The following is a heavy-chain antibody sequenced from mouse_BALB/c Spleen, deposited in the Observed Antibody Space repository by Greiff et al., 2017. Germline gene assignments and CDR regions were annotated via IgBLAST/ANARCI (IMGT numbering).Heavy chain of an antibody. CDR1: GFTFSDYY. V-gene: IGHV5-4*02. CDR2: ISDGGSYT. CDR3: ARDRPSYAMDY. Sequence: EVKLVESGGGLVKPGGSLKLSCAASGFTFSDYYMYWVRQTPEKRLEWVATISDGGSYTYYPDSVKGRFTISRDNAKNNLYLQMSSLKSEDTAMYYCARDRPSYAMDYWGQGTSVTVSS. J-gene: IGHJ4*01.